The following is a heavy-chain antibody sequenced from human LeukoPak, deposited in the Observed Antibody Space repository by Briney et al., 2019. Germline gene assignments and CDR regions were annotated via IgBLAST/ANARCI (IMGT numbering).Heavy chain of an antibody. Sequence: SETLSLTCTVSGGSISRYYWSCIRQPPGKGLEWIGYIYYSGSANYNPSLTSRGTISVDTSKNQFSLKLSSVTAADTAVYYCARAPPRWRSYGSYYYYMDVWGKGTTVTVSS. V-gene: IGHV4-59*01. CDR3: ARAPPRWRSYGSYYYYMDV. CDR1: GGSISRYY. J-gene: IGHJ6*03. CDR2: IYYSGSA. D-gene: IGHD5-18*01.